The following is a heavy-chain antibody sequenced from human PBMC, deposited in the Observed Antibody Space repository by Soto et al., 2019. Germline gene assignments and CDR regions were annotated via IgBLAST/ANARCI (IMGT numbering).Heavy chain of an antibody. CDR2: ISYDGTTK. D-gene: IGHD6-13*01. CDR1: GFTFSTHA. V-gene: IGHV3-30-3*01. Sequence: QEQVVESGGGVVQPGRSLRLSCAASGFTFSTHAMHWVRQAPGRGLEWVAIISYDGTTKDYADSVKGRFTISRDNSKNAVYLQMNSLRSEDXXXXXCXXDWRTAGTTGWFDPWGQGTLVTVSX. J-gene: IGHJ5*02. CDR3: XXDWRTAGTTGWFDP.